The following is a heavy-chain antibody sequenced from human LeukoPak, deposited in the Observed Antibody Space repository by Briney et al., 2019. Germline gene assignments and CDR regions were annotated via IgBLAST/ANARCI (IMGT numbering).Heavy chain of an antibody. V-gene: IGHV4-59*01. Sequence: SETLSLTCTVSGGSISSYYWSWIRQPPGKGLEWIGYIYYSGSTNYNPSLKSRVTISVDTSKNQFSLKLSSVNAADTAVYYCAREGGRTDAFDIWGQGTMVTVSS. CDR1: GGSISSYY. D-gene: IGHD1-14*01. CDR3: AREGGRTDAFDI. J-gene: IGHJ3*02. CDR2: IYYSGST.